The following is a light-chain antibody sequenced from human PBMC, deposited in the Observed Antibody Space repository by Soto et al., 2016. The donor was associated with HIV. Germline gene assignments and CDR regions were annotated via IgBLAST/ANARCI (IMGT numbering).Light chain of an antibody. Sequence: DIQMTQSPSTLSASVGDRVTITCRASQFISSWLAWYQQKAGKAPKLLIYKASTLESGVPSRFSGSGSGTEFTLTISSLQPDDFATYYCQQYNSYPMYTFGQGTELEIK. J-gene: IGKJ2*01. CDR1: QFISSW. V-gene: IGKV1-5*03. CDR2: KAS. CDR3: QQYNSYPMYT.